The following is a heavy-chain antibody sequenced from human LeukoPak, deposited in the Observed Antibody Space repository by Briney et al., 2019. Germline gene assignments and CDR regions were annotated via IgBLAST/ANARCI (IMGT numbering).Heavy chain of an antibody. J-gene: IGHJ4*02. V-gene: IGHV3-74*01. D-gene: IGHD3-16*01. CDR3: ARDSGGPDY. CDR2: INSDGTTT. CDR1: GFTFSTYW. Sequence: GGSLRLSCAASGFTFSTYWMHWVRQAPGKGLVWVSRINSDGTTTNYADSVKGRFTISRDNAKNTLYLQMNSLRAEDTAVYYCARDSGGPDYWGQGTLVTVSS.